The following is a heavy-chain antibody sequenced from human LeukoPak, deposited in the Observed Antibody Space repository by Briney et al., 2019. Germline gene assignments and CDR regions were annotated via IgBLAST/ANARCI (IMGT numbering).Heavy chain of an antibody. V-gene: IGHV3-74*01. J-gene: IGHJ3*02. D-gene: IGHD3-22*01. CDR2: INSDGSST. CDR1: GFTFSSYW. CDR3: ASKYYYDSSGYYYFPPADDAFDI. Sequence: GGSLRLSCAASGFTFSSYWMHWVRQAPGKGLVWVSRINSDGSSTSYADSVKGRFTISRDNAKNTLYLQMNSLRAEDTAVYYCASKYYYDSSGYYYFPPADDAFDIWGQGTMVTVSS.